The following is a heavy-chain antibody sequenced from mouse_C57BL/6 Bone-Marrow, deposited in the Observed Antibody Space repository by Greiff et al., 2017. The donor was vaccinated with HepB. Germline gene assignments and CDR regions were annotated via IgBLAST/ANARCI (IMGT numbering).Heavy chain of an antibody. CDR3: ASPYDGYYWFAY. CDR2: ISSGGSYT. D-gene: IGHD2-3*01. V-gene: IGHV5-6*01. J-gene: IGHJ3*01. Sequence: EVQVVESGGDLVKPGGSLKLSCAASGFTFSSYGMSWVRQTPDKRLEWVATISSGGSYTYYPDSVKGRFTISRDNAKNTLYLQMSSLKSEDTAMYYCASPYDGYYWFAYWGQGTLVTVSA. CDR1: GFTFSSYG.